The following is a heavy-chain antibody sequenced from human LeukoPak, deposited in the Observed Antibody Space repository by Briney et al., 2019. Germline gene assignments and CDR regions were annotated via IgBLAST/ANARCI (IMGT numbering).Heavy chain of an antibody. V-gene: IGHV4-38-2*01. CDR3: ARYRYGGPADY. J-gene: IGHJ4*02. CDR2: IYHAGST. D-gene: IGHD3-16*02. Sequence: SETLSLTCAVSGYAIRSGFYWGWLRQPPGKEREWIGSIYHAGSTYYTPSLKSRVTISVDTSKNHFSLSLNSVTVADTAVYYCARYRYGGPADYWGPGTQITVSS. CDR1: GYAIRSGFY.